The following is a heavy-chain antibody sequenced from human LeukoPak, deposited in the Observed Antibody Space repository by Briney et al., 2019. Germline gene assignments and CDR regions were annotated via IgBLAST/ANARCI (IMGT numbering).Heavy chain of an antibody. CDR1: GFTFSSYR. CDR3: ARDPEYYYDSSGYSPGAFDI. D-gene: IGHD3-22*01. V-gene: IGHV3-48*02. Sequence: GGSLRLSCAASGFTFSSYRMNWVRQAPGKGLEWVSYINSSSSTTYYADSVKGRFTISRDNAKNSLYLQMNSLRDEDTAVYYCARDPEYYYDSSGYSPGAFDIWGPGTMVTVSS. CDR2: INSSSSTT. J-gene: IGHJ3*02.